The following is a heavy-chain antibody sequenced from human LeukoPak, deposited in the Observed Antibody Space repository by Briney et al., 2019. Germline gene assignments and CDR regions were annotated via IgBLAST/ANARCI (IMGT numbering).Heavy chain of an antibody. J-gene: IGHJ6*03. D-gene: IGHD3-22*01. V-gene: IGHV4-59*01. CDR3: ARGRDYYDSSGYYYVNYYYYYYMDV. Sequence: SETLSLTCTVSGGSISSYYWSWIRQPPGKGLEWIGYIYYSGSTNYNPSLKSRVTISVDTSKNQFSLKLSSVTAADTAVYYCARGRDYYDSSGYYYVNYYYYYYMDVWGKGTTVTISS. CDR2: IYYSGST. CDR1: GGSISSYY.